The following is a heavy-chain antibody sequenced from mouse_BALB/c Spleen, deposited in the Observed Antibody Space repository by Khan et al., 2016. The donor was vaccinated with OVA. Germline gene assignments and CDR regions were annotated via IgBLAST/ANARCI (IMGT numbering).Heavy chain of an antibody. V-gene: IGHV1S132*01. D-gene: IGHD3-2*02. CDR3: AREEALYYFDY. J-gene: IGHJ2*01. CDR1: GYIFTSYW. Sequence: VKLLESGAELVRPGASVKLSCKTSGYIFTSYWIHWLKQRSGRGLEWIARIYPGTDNTYYNEKLKDKATLTADKSSSTAYMQLSSLKSEDSAVYFCAREEALYYFDYWGQGTTLTVSS. CDR2: IYPGTDNT.